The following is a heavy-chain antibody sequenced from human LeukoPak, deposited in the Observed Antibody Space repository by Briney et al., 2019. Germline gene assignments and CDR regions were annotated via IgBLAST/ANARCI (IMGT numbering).Heavy chain of an antibody. Sequence: ASVKVSCKASGYTLTDYYMHWVRQAPGQGLEWMGWISAYNGNTNYAQKLQGRVTMTTDTSTSTAYMELRSLRSDDTAVYYCARDSYYYDSSGPESFDYWGQGTLVTVSS. CDR3: ARDSYYYDSSGPESFDY. V-gene: IGHV1-18*04. CDR1: GYTLTDYY. CDR2: ISAYNGNT. J-gene: IGHJ4*02. D-gene: IGHD3-22*01.